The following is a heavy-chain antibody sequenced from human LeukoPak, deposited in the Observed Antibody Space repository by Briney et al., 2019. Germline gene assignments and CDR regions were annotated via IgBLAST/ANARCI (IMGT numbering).Heavy chain of an antibody. D-gene: IGHD6-19*01. J-gene: IGHJ3*02. Sequence: GGSLRLSCAASGFTFSSYAMSWVRQAPGKGLEWVSAISGSGGSTYYADSVKGRFTISRDNAKNSLYLQMNSLRAEDTAVYYCARDAAGIAVAGAYDAFDTWGQGTMVTVSS. CDR2: ISGSGGST. V-gene: IGHV3-23*01. CDR3: ARDAAGIAVAGAYDAFDT. CDR1: GFTFSSYA.